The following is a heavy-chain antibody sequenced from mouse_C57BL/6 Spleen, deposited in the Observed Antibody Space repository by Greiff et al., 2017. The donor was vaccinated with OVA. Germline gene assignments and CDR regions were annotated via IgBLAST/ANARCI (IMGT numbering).Heavy chain of an antibody. D-gene: IGHD1-1*01. Sequence: VQLQQSGAELVRPGASVKLSCTASGFNIKDDYMHWVKQRPEQGLEWIGWIDPENGDTEYASKFQGKATITADTSSNTAYLQLSSLTSEDTAVYYCTTRGYYYGSSFFDYWGQGTTLTVSS. J-gene: IGHJ2*01. CDR3: TTRGYYYGSSFFDY. CDR2: IDPENGDT. CDR1: GFNIKDDY. V-gene: IGHV14-4*01.